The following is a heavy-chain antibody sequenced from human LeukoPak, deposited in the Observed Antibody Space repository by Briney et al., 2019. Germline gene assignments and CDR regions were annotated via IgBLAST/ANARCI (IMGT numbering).Heavy chain of an antibody. V-gene: IGHV1-2*06. Sequence: ASVKVSCKASGYTFTWYYMHWVRQAPGQGREWMGRINPNSGGTNYVQKFQGRGTMTRDTSISTAYMELSRLRSDDTAVYYCASFLLLYSYWGQGTLVTVSS. CDR2: INPNSGGT. J-gene: IGHJ4*02. CDR3: ASFLLLYSY. D-gene: IGHD2-2*02. CDR1: GYTFTWYY.